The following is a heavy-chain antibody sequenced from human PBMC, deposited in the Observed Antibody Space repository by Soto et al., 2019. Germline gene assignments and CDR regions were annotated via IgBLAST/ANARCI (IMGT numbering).Heavy chain of an antibody. CDR3: AKEGRPSVTSRGYFDY. CDR1: GFTFSSDV. Sequence: EVQLLESGGGLVQRGGSLRLSCAASGFTFSSDVISWVRQAPGKWLEWVSSISASGGDTYYADSVKGRFTISRDNTKNMVYLQMNTMRAEDTAVYYCAKEGRPSVTSRGYFDYWGQGTLVTVSS. CDR2: ISASGGDT. J-gene: IGHJ4*02. D-gene: IGHD4-17*01. V-gene: IGHV3-23*01.